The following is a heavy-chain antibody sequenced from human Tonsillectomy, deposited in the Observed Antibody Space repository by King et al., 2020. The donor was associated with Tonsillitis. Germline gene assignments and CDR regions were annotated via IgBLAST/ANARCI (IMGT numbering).Heavy chain of an antibody. CDR1: GGSISSGDYY. Sequence: QLQESGPGLVRPSQTLSLTGTVSGGSISSGDYYWGWIRQPPGKGLGWIGYIYYSGRTFYNPSLKSRVTISVATSKNQFSLNLSPVTAADTAVYYCARWGPDLQSYFDYWGQGALVTVSS. CDR2: IYYSGRT. CDR3: ARWGPDLQSYFDY. D-gene: IGHD4-11*01. V-gene: IGHV4-30-4*01. J-gene: IGHJ4*02.